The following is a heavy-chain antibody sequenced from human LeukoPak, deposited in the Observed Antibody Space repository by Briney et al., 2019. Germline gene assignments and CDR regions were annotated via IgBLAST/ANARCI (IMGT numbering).Heavy chain of an antibody. J-gene: IGHJ4*02. CDR1: GVTFSSHG. CDR2: ISGSGGST. CDR3: AKGKMGATAYFDY. Sequence: GGTLRLSCAGTGVTFSSHGMSWVRQAPGKGLEWVSSISGSGGSTYYSDSVKGRFTISRDNSNNTLILQMSSLRADDTAVYFCAKGKMGATAYFDYWGQGTLLTVSA. D-gene: IGHD1-26*01. V-gene: IGHV3-23*01.